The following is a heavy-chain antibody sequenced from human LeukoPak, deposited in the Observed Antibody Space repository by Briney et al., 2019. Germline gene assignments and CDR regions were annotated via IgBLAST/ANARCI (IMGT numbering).Heavy chain of an antibody. D-gene: IGHD3-9*01. Sequence: SVKVSCKASGFTFTSSAVQWVRRARGQRLEWIGWIVVGSGNTNYAQKFQERVTITRDMSTSTAYMELSSLRSEDTAVYYCAALYYDILTGPGAFDIWGQGTMVTVSS. CDR3: AALYYDILTGPGAFDI. CDR2: IVVGSGNT. V-gene: IGHV1-58*01. CDR1: GFTFTSSA. J-gene: IGHJ3*02.